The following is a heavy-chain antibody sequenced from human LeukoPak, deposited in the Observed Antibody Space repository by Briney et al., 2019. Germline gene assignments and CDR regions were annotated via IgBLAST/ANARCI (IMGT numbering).Heavy chain of an antibody. V-gene: IGHV1-46*01. CDR2: INPYGGTT. CDR3: AREYEVIESSGSRSSFEY. Sequence: GASLKVSCKASGYTFTRYLMHWVRQPPGQGLEWMGAINPYGGTTNHAQEFQGRVSMIRDTSTSTIYMELSTLTSDDTAVFYCAREYEVIESSGSRSSFEYWGQGTLVTVA. CDR1: GYTFTRYL. J-gene: IGHJ4*02. D-gene: IGHD3-22*01.